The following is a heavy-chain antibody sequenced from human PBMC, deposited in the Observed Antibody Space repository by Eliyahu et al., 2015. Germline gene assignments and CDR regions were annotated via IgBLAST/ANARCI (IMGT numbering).Heavy chain of an antibody. CDR1: GYTFTTYW. V-gene: IGHV5-51*03. CDR3: ARRRHLLTEGQNWFDP. CDR2: IYPGDSDT. J-gene: IGHJ5*02. Sequence: EVHLVQSGAEVKQVGESLKISCKGSGYTFTTYWIAWVRQMPGKGLGWMGIIYPGDSDTRYSPSFQGQVTISADKSISTAYLQWSSLQASDTAMYYCARRRHLLTEGQNWFDPWGQGTLVTVSS. D-gene: IGHD2-15*01.